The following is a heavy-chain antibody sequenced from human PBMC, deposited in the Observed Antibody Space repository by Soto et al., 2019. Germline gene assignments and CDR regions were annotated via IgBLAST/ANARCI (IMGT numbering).Heavy chain of an antibody. J-gene: IGHJ4*02. V-gene: IGHV3-72*01. CDR2: TRNKPEGYTT. CDR3: VREGFFTLDH. CDR1: GFSVRDHY. Sequence: EVQLVESGGGVVQPGGSLRLSCAASGFSVRDHYMDWVRQAPGKGLEWVGVTRNKPEGYTTEHAASVKGRFVISRDDSENSVYLQMNSLKIEDTAVYYCVREGFFTLDHWGQGILVTVSS.